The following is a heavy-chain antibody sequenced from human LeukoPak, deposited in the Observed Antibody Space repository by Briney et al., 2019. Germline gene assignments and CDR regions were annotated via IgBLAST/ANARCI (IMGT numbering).Heavy chain of an antibody. Sequence: PSQTLSLNCAVSGGSISSGGYSWSWIRQPPGKGLEWIGYIYHSGSTYYNPSLKSRVTISVDTSKNQFSLKLSSVTAADTAVYYCASSRNYDFWSGYYFGLGSVVDYWGQGTLVTVSS. D-gene: IGHD3-3*01. J-gene: IGHJ4*02. CDR2: IYHSGST. V-gene: IGHV4-30-2*05. CDR3: ASSRNYDFWSGYYFGLGSVVDY. CDR1: GGSISSGGYS.